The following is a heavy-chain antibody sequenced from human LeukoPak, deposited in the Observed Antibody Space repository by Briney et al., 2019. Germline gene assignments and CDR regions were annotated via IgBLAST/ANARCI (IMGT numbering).Heavy chain of an antibody. Sequence: GGSLRLSCAASGFTFSSYSMNWVRQAPGKGLEWVSSISSSSSYIYYADSVKGRFTISRDNAKNSLYLQMNSLRAEDTAVYYCARGRREYSGSYRSNWFDPWGQGTLVTVSS. CDR2: ISSSSSYI. CDR3: ARGRREYSGSYRSNWFDP. CDR1: GFTFSSYS. J-gene: IGHJ5*02. D-gene: IGHD1-26*01. V-gene: IGHV3-21*01.